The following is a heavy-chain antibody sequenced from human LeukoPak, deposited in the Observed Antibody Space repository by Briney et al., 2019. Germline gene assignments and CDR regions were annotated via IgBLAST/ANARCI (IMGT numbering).Heavy chain of an antibody. J-gene: IGHJ4*02. CDR2: INGGSSAK. Sequence: GESLTPSCAASGFTFSSYSINWVRQPPGKGLEWVSYINGGSSAKWYAASVKGRFTISRDDAKNSLYLQMNSLRGEDTAMYYCARDRDWGFDYWGQGALVTVSS. CDR1: GFTFSSYS. CDR3: ARDRDWGFDY. V-gene: IGHV3-48*01. D-gene: IGHD7-27*01.